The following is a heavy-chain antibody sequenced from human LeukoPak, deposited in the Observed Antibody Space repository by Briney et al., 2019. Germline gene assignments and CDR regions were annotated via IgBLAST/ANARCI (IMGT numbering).Heavy chain of an antibody. CDR1: GFSFSDAA. V-gene: IGHV3-73*01. CDR3: TRHLIDY. Sequence: GGSLKLSCAASGFSFSDAAIHWVRQASGKGLEWVGRIRSRAGNYATAYAASVKGRFIISRDESKNTAYLQMSSLRTEDTAIYYCTRHLIDYWGQGTLVTVSS. J-gene: IGHJ4*02. CDR2: IRSRAGNYAT.